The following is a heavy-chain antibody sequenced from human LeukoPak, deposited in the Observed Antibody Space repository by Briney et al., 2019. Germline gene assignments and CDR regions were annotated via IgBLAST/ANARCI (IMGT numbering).Heavy chain of an antibody. D-gene: IGHD3-10*01. Sequence: PGGSLRLSCAASGFTFSSYSMNWVRQAPGKGLEWVSSISSSSSYIYYADSVKGRFTISRDNSKNTLYLQMNSLRAEDTAVYYCAKDFNPLWFGELFAPIDYWGQGTLVTVSS. CDR1: GFTFSSYS. J-gene: IGHJ4*02. CDR2: ISSSSSYI. V-gene: IGHV3-21*04. CDR3: AKDFNPLWFGELFAPIDY.